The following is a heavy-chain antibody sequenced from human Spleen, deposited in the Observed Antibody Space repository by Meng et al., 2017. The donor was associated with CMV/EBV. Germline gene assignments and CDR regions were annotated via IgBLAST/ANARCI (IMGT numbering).Heavy chain of an antibody. D-gene: IGHD2-2*01. CDR1: GYPFTGYY. J-gene: IGHJ6*02. V-gene: IGHV1-2*02. CDR2: INPNTGDT. CDR3: ARDEGPIVVVPAAWASYGMDV. Sequence: ASVKVSCKASGYPFTGYYMHWVRQAPGQGLEWMGWINPNTGDTKYPQRFQGRVTMTTDRSISTAYMELSRLRSEDTAVYYCARDEGPIVVVPAAWASYGMDVWGQGTTVTVSS.